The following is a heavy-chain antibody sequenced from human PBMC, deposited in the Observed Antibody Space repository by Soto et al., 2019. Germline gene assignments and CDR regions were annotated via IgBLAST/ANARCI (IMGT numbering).Heavy chain of an antibody. J-gene: IGHJ4*02. CDR2: INSDGSST. CDR1: GFTFSSSW. D-gene: IGHD2-2*01. CDR3: ASLVPKYCSSTWCYAPFDY. Sequence: GGSLRLSGAASGFTFSSSWMHWVHQAPGRGLVWVSRINSDGSSTSYADSVKGRFTTSSDTAKNTLYLQMNSLRAEDRAVYYCASLVPKYCSSTWCYAPFDYWGQGTLVTVSS. V-gene: IGHV3-74*01.